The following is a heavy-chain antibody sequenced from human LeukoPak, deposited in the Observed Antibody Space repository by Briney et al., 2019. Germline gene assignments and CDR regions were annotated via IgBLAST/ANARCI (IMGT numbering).Heavy chain of an antibody. CDR2: IYYSGST. CDR1: GGSISSNSYY. J-gene: IGHJ4*02. V-gene: IGHV4-39*07. D-gene: IGHD1-7*01. CDR3: ARVYNWNSSGLGAPRD. Sequence: PSETLSLTCAVSGGSISSNSYYWGRIRQPPGKGLEWIGSIYYSGSTYYNPSLKSRVTISVDTSKNQFSLKLSSVTAADTAVYYCARVYNWNSSGLGAPRDWGRGTLVTVSS.